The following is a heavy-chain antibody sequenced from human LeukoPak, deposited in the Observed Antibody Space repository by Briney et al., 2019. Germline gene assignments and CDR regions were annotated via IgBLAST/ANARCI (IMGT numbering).Heavy chain of an antibody. Sequence: PGGSLRLSCAASGFTFSTYAMNWVRQAPAKELEWVSTIGGGGPTTDYADSVKDRFTISRDNSKNTLYLQMNSLRAEDTAVYFCARGFLGGTDQYFDSWGQGTLVTVSS. CDR3: ARGFLGGTDQYFDS. V-gene: IGHV3-23*01. D-gene: IGHD6-19*01. J-gene: IGHJ4*02. CDR1: GFTFSTYA. CDR2: IGGGGPTT.